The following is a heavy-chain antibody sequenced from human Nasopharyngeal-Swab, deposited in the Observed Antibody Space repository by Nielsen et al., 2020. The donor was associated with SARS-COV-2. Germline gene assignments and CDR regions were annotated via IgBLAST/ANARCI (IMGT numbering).Heavy chain of an antibody. CDR2: INSDGSST. D-gene: IGHD2-15*01. CDR1: GFTFSDYW. Sequence: GESLKTSCAASGFTFSDYWMHWVRQAPGKGLVWVSRINSDGSSTNYADSVKGRFTISRDNAKNTLYLQMNSLRVEDTAVYYCAVVLSSWGQGTLVTVSS. J-gene: IGHJ4*02. CDR3: AVVLSS. V-gene: IGHV3-74*01.